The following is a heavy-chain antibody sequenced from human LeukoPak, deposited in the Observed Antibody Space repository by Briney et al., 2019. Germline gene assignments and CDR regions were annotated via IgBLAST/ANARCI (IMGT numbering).Heavy chain of an antibody. CDR1: GGSFSGYY. CDR3: ARRRRITMIVVAPNWFDP. Sequence: SETLSLTCAVYGGSFSGYYWSWIRQPPGKGLEWIGEINHSGSTNYNPSLKSRVTISVDTSKNQFSLKPSSVTAADTAVYYCARRRRITMIVVAPNWFDPWGQGTLVTVSS. V-gene: IGHV4-34*01. J-gene: IGHJ5*02. CDR2: INHSGST. D-gene: IGHD3-22*01.